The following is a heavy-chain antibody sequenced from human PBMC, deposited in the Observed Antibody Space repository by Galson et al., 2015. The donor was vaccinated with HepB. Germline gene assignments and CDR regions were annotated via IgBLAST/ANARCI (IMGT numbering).Heavy chain of an antibody. V-gene: IGHV3-23*01. J-gene: IGHJ4*02. CDR1: GFTFSTFA. CDR3: ARGHAGDY. D-gene: IGHD6-13*01. Sequence: SLRLSCAASGFTFSTFAMNWFRQAPGKGLEWVSTLTRGGLTYFADSVKGRFTISRDDSKSTLFLQMNSLRAEDTALYYCARGHAGDYWGQGTLVTVSS. CDR2: LTRGGLT.